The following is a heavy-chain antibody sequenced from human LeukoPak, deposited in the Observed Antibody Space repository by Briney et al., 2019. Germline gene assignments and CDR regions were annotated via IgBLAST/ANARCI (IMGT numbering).Heavy chain of an antibody. CDR2: IKQDGIEK. CDR1: GFTLSSYW. CDR3: ARDRAVVVVDALQNSLYYYYMDV. J-gene: IGHJ6*03. Sequence: VGSLRLSCAASGFTLSSYWMSWVRQAPAKGLEWVANIKQDGIEKYYVDSLAGRFTISRDNAKNSLYMPMNSLRAEDTAVYYCARDRAVVVVDALQNSLYYYYMDVWGKGTTVTVSS. V-gene: IGHV3-7*01. D-gene: IGHD2-15*01.